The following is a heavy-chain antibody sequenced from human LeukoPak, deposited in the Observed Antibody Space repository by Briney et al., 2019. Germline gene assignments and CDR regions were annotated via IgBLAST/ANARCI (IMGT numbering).Heavy chain of an antibody. Sequence: GGSLRLSCAASGFTFSSYAMSWVRQAPGKGLEWVSSITSSGGSTYYADSVKGRFTISRDNSKNTLYLQMNSLRAEDTAVYYCARDLGGVTDYWGQGTLVTVSS. D-gene: IGHD2-21*02. CDR2: ITSSGGST. J-gene: IGHJ4*02. CDR3: ARDLGGVTDY. CDR1: GFTFSSYA. V-gene: IGHV3-23*01.